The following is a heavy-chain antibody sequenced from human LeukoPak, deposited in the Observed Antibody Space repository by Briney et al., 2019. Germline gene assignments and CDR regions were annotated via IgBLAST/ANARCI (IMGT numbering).Heavy chain of an antibody. J-gene: IGHJ4*02. CDR3: APQPGSGA. D-gene: IGHD1-14*01. V-gene: IGHV5-51*01. Sequence: GESLKISCKASGYSFSGYWIAWVRQMPGKGLEWMGIIFPGDSDTRYSPSFQGQVTISADKATSTVYLQWRTLRASDSAMYYCAPQPGSGARGQGTLVTVSS. CDR1: GYSFSGYW. CDR2: IFPGDSDT.